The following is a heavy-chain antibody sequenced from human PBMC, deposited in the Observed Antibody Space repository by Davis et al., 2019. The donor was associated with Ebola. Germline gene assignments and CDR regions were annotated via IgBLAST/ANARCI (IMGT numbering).Heavy chain of an antibody. V-gene: IGHV3-23*01. Sequence: GGSLRLSCAASGFTFSSYAMSWVRQAPGKGLEWVSTLGTGGDTYYADSVKGRFAISRDNSRGTLYLQMNSLRVEDTALYYCARLYDVVGATIAYWGQGTLVTVSS. J-gene: IGHJ4*02. CDR3: ARLYDVVGATIAY. D-gene: IGHD3-16*01. CDR2: LGTGGDT. CDR1: GFTFSSYA.